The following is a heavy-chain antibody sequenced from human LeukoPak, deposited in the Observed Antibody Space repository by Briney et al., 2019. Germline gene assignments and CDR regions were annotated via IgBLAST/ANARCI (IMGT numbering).Heavy chain of an antibody. CDR3: AKIIVVLPSTISNPYYFDY. J-gene: IGHJ4*02. V-gene: IGHV3-23*01. CDR1: GFTFSSYA. D-gene: IGHD2-2*02. CDR2: ISGSGDST. Sequence: GGSLRLSCAASGFTFSSYAMSWVRQAPGKGLEWVSGISGSGDSTYYADSVKGRFTTSRDNSKNTLYLQMSSLRAEDTAVYYCAKIIVVLPSTISNPYYFDYWGQGTLVTVSS.